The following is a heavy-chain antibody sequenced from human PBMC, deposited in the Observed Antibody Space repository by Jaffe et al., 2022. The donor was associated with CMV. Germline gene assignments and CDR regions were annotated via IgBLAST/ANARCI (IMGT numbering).Heavy chain of an antibody. D-gene: IGHD5-12*01. CDR1: GGSISSYY. CDR3: ASAAGGYLERRHFKFDY. V-gene: IGHV4-59*08. J-gene: IGHJ4*02. CDR2: IYYSGST. Sequence: QVQLQESGPGLVKPSETLSLTCTVSGGSISSYYWSWIRQPPGKGLEWIGYIYYSGSTNYNPSLKSRVTISVDTSKNQFSLKLSSVTAADTAVYYCASAAGGYLERRHFKFDYWGQGTLVTVSS.